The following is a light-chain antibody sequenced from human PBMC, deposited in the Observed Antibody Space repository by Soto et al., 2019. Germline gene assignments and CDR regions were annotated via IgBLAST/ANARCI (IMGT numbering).Light chain of an antibody. CDR2: DAS. CDR3: HQYSDSPPFT. CDR1: QTIINNY. Sequence: EIVLTQSPDTLSSSPGERATLSCRASQTIINNYLAWYQQRPGQAPRLLIYDASTRATGIPDRFSGSASGTDFTLTISRLDPEDFTVYYCHQYSDSPPFTFGQGTRLDI. J-gene: IGKJ5*01. V-gene: IGKV3-20*01.